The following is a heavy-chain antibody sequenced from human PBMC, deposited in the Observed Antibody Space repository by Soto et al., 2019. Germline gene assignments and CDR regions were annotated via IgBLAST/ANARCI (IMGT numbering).Heavy chain of an antibody. D-gene: IGHD6-13*01. Sequence: GASVKVSCKASGGTFSSYTISWVRQAPGQGLEWMGRIIPSLGIANYAQKFQGRVTITGDTSTSTAYMELSSLRSEDTAVYYCARDTRPIIAAAGKGRAYYYGMDVWGQGTTVTVSS. J-gene: IGHJ6*02. CDR2: IIPSLGIA. CDR1: GGTFSSYT. CDR3: ARDTRPIIAAAGKGRAYYYGMDV. V-gene: IGHV1-69*04.